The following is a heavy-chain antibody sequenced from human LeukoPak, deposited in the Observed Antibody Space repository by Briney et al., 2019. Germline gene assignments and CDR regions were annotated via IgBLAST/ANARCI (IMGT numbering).Heavy chain of an antibody. CDR3: ARDCGGDCYWWYFDY. J-gene: IGHJ4*02. D-gene: IGHD2-21*02. CDR1: GGSITSYY. V-gene: IGHV4-59*01. CDR2: IYYSGST. Sequence: SETLSLTGTVSGGSITSYYWRWIRQPPGKGLEWIGYIYYSGSTNYNPSLKSRVTISVDTSKNQFSLKLSSVTAADTAVYYCARDCGGDCYWWYFDYWGQGTLVTVSS.